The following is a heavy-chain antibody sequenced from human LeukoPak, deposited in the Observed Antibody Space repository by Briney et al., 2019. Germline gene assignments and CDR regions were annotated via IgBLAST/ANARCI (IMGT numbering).Heavy chain of an antibody. CDR3: ASSTTRAFDI. D-gene: IGHD4-17*01. CDR2: IRSHNSDT. CDR1: GFTFSSYG. V-gene: IGHV3-30*02. J-gene: IGHJ3*02. Sequence: GGSLRLSCATSGFTFSSYGMNWVRQAPGKGLEWLASIRSHNSDTYYADSLKGRFTISRDNTKNTLYLQMNSLRAEDTAVYYCASSTTRAFDIWGQGTMVTVSS.